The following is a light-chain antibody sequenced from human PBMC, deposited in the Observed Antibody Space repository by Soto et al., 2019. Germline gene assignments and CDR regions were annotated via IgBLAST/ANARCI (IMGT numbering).Light chain of an antibody. J-gene: IGKJ1*01. CDR3: QQYNNWPPWT. CDR1: QSVSSN. Sequence: PGERATLSCRASQSVSSNIAWYQQKPGQAPRLLIYGASTRATGIPARFSGSGSGTEFTLTISSLQSEDFAVYYCQQYNNWPPWTFGQGTKVEIK. CDR2: GAS. V-gene: IGKV3-15*01.